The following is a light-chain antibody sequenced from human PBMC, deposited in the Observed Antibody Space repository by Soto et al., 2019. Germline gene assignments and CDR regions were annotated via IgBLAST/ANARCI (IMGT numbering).Light chain of an antibody. Sequence: DIQMTHSPSTLSASVGDRVTITCRASQSISSWLAWYQQKPGRAPKLLIYKASNLETGVPSRFSGSGSGTEFTLIISSLQPDDFASYYCQQYGSSSPWTFGQGTKVEIK. CDR3: QQYGSSSPWT. J-gene: IGKJ1*01. V-gene: IGKV1-5*03. CDR1: QSISSW. CDR2: KAS.